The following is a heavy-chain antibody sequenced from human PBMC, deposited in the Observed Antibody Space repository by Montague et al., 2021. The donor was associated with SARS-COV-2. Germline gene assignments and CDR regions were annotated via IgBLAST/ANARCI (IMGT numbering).Heavy chain of an antibody. Sequence: VKPTQTLTLTCTFSGFSLSTSGVGVGWIRQPPGKALEWLALIYWNDDKRYSPSLKSRLTITKDTSKNQVVLTMTNMDPVDTATYYCARTTDCGYSYGGCTDACDIWGQGTMVTVSS. CDR3: ARTTDCGYSYGGCTDACDI. V-gene: IGHV2-5*01. D-gene: IGHD5-18*01. CDR2: IYWNDDK. CDR1: GFSLSTSGVG. J-gene: IGHJ3*02.